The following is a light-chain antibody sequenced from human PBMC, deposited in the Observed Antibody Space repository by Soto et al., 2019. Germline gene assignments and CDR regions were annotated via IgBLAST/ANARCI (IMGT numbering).Light chain of an antibody. CDR1: QDIKND. V-gene: IGKV1-6*01. Sequence: AIQMTQSPSSLSASVGDRVTITCRASQDIKNDLGWYQQKPGRAPKLLMYSASTLHTEVPSRFSGSGSGSDFTLTISSLQPEDFATYYCLQDYSYPYTVGQGTKLEIK. CDR2: SAS. CDR3: LQDYSYPYT. J-gene: IGKJ2*01.